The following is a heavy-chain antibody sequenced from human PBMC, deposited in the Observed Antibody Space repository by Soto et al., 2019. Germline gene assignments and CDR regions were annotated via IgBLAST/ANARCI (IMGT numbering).Heavy chain of an antibody. Sequence: GGSLRLSCAASGFTFSSYSMNWVRQAPGKGLEWVAVISYDGSNKYYADSVKGRFTISRDNSKNTLYLQMNSLRAEDTAVYYCARDKRDLRFLEWSYYFDYWGQGTLVTVSS. V-gene: IGHV3-30*03. D-gene: IGHD3-3*01. J-gene: IGHJ4*02. CDR1: GFTFSSYS. CDR2: ISYDGSNK. CDR3: ARDKRDLRFLEWSYYFDY.